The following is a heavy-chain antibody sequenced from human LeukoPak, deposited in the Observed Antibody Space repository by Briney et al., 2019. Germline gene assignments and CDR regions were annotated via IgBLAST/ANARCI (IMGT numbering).Heavy chain of an antibody. CDR3: AKDRGSRYFQH. Sequence: GGSLRLSCAASGFTFSSYGMHWVRQAPGKGLEWVAVISYDGSNKYYADSVKGRFTITRDNSKNTLYLQMNSLRSEDTAVYYCAKDRGSRYFQHWGQGTLVTVSS. CDR1: GFTFSSYG. J-gene: IGHJ1*01. CDR2: ISYDGSNK. V-gene: IGHV3-30*18.